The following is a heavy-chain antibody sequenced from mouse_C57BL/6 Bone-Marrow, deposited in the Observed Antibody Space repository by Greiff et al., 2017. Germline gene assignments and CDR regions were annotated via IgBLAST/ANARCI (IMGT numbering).Heavy chain of an antibody. V-gene: IGHV1-82*01. CDR3: ASSLITTVVARDY. D-gene: IGHD1-1*01. Sequence: VKLQESGPELVKPGASVKISRKASGYAFSSYWMNWVKQRPGKGLEWIGRIYPGDGDTNYNGKFKGKATLTADKSSSTAYMQLSSLTSEDSAVYFCASSLITTVVARDYWGQGTTLTVSS. CDR2: IYPGDGDT. CDR1: GYAFSSYW. J-gene: IGHJ2*01.